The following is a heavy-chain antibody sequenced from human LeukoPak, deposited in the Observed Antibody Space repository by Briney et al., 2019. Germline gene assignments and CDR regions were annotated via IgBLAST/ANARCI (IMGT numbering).Heavy chain of an antibody. D-gene: IGHD3-10*01. CDR1: GFTFSSYA. Sequence: GGSLRLSCAASGFTFSSYAMHWVRQAPGKGLEWVAVISYDGSNKYYADSVKGRFTISRDNSKNTLYLQMNSLRAEDPAVYYCARDCVSMVRGVFCFWGQGTLVTVSA. CDR2: ISYDGSNK. V-gene: IGHV3-30*04. CDR3: ARDCVSMVRGVFCF. J-gene: IGHJ4*02.